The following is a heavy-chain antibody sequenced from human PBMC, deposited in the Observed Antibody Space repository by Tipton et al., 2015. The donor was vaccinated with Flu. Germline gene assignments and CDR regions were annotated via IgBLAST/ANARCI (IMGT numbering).Heavy chain of an antibody. CDR3: ARDLAYYDILTGYQGYYYYGMDV. CDR2: TYYRSKWYN. J-gene: IGHJ6*02. CDR1: GDSVSSNSAA. Sequence: GLVKPSQTLSLTCAISGDSVSSNSAAWNWIRQSPSRGLEWLGRTYYRSKWYNDYAVSVKSRITINPDTSKNQFSLQLNSVTPEDTAVYYCARDLAYYDILTGYQGYYYYGMDVWDQGP. V-gene: IGHV6-1*01. D-gene: IGHD3-9*01.